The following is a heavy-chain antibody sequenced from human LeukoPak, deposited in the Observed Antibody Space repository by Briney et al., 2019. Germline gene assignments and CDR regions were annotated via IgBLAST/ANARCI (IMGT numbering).Heavy chain of an antibody. V-gene: IGHV3-23*01. Sequence: PGGSLRLSCAASGFTFSSYAMSWVRQAPGKGLEWVSAISGSGGSTYYADSVKGRFAISRDNSKNPLYLQINTLRAENTAVYYCAKDGDYGTQNFGYWGQGTLVTVSS. CDR2: ISGSGGST. D-gene: IGHD4-17*01. CDR1: GFTFSSYA. J-gene: IGHJ4*02. CDR3: AKDGDYGTQNFGY.